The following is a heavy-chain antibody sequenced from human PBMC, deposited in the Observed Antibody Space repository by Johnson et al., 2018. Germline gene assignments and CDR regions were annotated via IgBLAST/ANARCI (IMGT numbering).Heavy chain of an antibody. V-gene: IGHV1-8*01. Sequence: QVQLVESGAEVKKPGASVKVSCQASGYTFSTYDINWVRQATGQGLEWLGWVNPDSGNRGYAQKFQGRVTMTRNTSISTAYMEVSSLRFEYTAGYFCARRAHLGAFDIWGQGTMVSVSS. CDR3: ARRAHLGAFDI. D-gene: IGHD3-16*01. CDR2: VNPDSGNR. J-gene: IGHJ3*02. CDR1: GYTFSTYD.